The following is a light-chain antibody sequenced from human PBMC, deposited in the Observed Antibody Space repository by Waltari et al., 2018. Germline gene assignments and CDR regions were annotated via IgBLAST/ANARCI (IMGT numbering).Light chain of an antibody. CDR1: AGAVTSGNY. V-gene: IGLV7-43*01. Sequence: QTVVTQEPSLTVSPGGAVTLTCASSAGAVTSGNYPNWIQQKPGQVPRSLIHSTTNRHSWTPARFSGSLLGGKAALTLSGVQPEDEADYYCQSYDTSLSVVFGGGTKLTVL. J-gene: IGLJ2*01. CDR3: QSYDTSLSVV. CDR2: STT.